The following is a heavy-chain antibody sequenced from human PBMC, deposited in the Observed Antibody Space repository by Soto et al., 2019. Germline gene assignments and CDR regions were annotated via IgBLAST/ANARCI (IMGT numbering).Heavy chain of an antibody. CDR3: AKAIVGAALHAIDM. CDR1: GSTLCTYE. J-gene: IGHJ3*02. CDR2: IRTST. V-gene: IGHV3-23*01. D-gene: IGHD1-26*01. Sequence: PGGSLRLSCAAYGSTLCTYEMNSARQAPGKGLEWVSGIRTSTYYADSVKGRFTISRDNSKNTLYLQMNSLRAEDTALYYCAKAIVGAALHAIDMWGQGTMVTVSS.